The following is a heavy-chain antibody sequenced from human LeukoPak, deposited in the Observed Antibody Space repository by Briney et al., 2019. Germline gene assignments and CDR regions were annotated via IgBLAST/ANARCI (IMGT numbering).Heavy chain of an antibody. J-gene: IGHJ4*02. D-gene: IGHD5-18*01. CDR3: AKGLRGYYYFDY. V-gene: IGHV3-30*02. CDR2: LWYDGSNK. CDR1: GFTFSSYG. Sequence: GGSLRLSSAASGFTFSSYGMHWVRPAPGNGLEWVAVLWYDGSNKYYADSVRVRVTISRDNSNNTLSLQMNSLRPEDTAVYYCAKGLRGYYYFDYWGQGTLVTVSS.